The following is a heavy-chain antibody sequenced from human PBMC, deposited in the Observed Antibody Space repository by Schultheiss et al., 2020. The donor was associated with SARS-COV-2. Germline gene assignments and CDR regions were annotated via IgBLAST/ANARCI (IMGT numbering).Heavy chain of an antibody. Sequence: SQTLSLTCTVSGGSISSGSYYWSWIRQPAGKGLEWIGRIYTSGSTNYNPSLKSRVTISVDTSKNQFSLKLSSVTAADTAVYYCARQYCGGDCYYFDYWGQGTLVTVSS. CDR2: IYTSGST. CDR1: GGSISSGSYY. CDR3: ARQYCGGDCYYFDY. V-gene: IGHV4-61*02. D-gene: IGHD2-21*01. J-gene: IGHJ4*02.